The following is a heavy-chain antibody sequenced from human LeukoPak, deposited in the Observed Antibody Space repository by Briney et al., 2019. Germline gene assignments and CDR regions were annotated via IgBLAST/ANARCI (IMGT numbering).Heavy chain of an antibody. Sequence: HAGGSLRLSCAASGFTFDDYAMHWVRQAPGKGLEWVSGISWNSGSIGYADSVKGRLTISRDNAKNSLYLQMNSLRAEDTALYYCAKDARSRDYFDYWGQGTLVTVSS. CDR3: AKDARSRDYFDY. D-gene: IGHD4-17*01. V-gene: IGHV3-9*01. J-gene: IGHJ4*02. CDR2: ISWNSGSI. CDR1: GFTFDDYA.